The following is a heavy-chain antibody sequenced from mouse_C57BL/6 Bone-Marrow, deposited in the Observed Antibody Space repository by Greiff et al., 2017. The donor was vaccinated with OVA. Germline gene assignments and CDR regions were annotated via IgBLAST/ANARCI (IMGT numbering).Heavy chain of an antibody. V-gene: IGHV8-8*01. J-gene: IGHJ1*03. CDR3: ARIYYGTDWYFDV. Sequence: QVTLKVSGPGILQPSQTLSLHRSLSGFSLSTFGMGVGWIRQPSGKGLEWLAHIWWDDDKYYNPALKSRLTISKDTSKNHVFLKIANVDTADTATDYCARIYYGTDWYFDVWGTGTTVTVSS. CDR1: GFSLSTFGMG. D-gene: IGHD1-1*01. CDR2: IWWDDDK.